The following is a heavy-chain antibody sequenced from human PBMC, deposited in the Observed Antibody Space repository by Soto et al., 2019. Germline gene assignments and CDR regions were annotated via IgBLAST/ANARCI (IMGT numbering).Heavy chain of an antibody. D-gene: IGHD6-13*01. CDR2: IYYSGTT. V-gene: IGHV4-59*01. Sequence: SETLSLTCTVSGGSISSYYWSWIRQPPGKGLAWIGYIYYSGTTNYNPSLKSRVTISVDTSKNQFSLKLSSVTAADTAVYYCARDSSGIAAADPYYYYGMDVWGQGTTVTVSS. CDR1: GGSISSYY. J-gene: IGHJ6*02. CDR3: ARDSSGIAAADPYYYYGMDV.